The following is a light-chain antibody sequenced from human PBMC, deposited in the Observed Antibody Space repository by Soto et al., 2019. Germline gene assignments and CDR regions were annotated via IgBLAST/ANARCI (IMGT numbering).Light chain of an antibody. Sequence: EIVLTQSPATLSLSPGEGATLSCRASQRVSSYLAWYQKKPGQAPRLLIYDASNRATGIPAWFSGRGSGTDFTLTISSLEPEDSAVYYCQQRSNWPLTFGGGTKVEIK. J-gene: IGKJ4*01. V-gene: IGKV3-11*01. CDR1: QRVSSY. CDR3: QQRSNWPLT. CDR2: DAS.